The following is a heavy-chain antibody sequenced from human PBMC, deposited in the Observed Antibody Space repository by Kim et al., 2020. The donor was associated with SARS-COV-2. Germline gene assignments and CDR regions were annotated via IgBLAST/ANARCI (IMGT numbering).Heavy chain of an antibody. V-gene: IGHV3-15*04. CDR2: IESKTDGETT. Sequence: GGSLRLSCAASGFTFYNAWMSWVRQAPGKGLEWVGRIESKTDGETTDYAAPAKGRFTISRDDSQNTLYLQMDSLKIEDTALYYCITEWNGPQHWGRGTLAAVSS. D-gene: IGHD1-1*01. J-gene: IGHJ4*02. CDR1: GFTFYNAW. CDR3: ITEWNGPQH.